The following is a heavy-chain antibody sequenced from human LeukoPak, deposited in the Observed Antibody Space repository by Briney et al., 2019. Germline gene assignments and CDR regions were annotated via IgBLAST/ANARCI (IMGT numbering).Heavy chain of an antibody. CDR3: ARHLAAFGVVKPAFDI. V-gene: IGHV4-39*01. CDR1: GASISSSYYY. D-gene: IGHD3-3*01. Sequence: PSETLSLTCTVSGASISSSYYYWGWIRQPPGKGLEWIGEINHSGSTNYNPSLKSRVTISVDTSKNQFSLKLSSVTAADTAVYYCARHLAAFGVVKPAFDIWGQGTMVTVSS. CDR2: INHSGST. J-gene: IGHJ3*02.